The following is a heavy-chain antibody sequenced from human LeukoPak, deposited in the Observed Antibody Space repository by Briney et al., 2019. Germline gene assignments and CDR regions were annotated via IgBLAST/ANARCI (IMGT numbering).Heavy chain of an antibody. J-gene: IGHJ6*03. V-gene: IGHV3-30*02. Sequence: GGSLRLSCAASGFTFSSYGMHWVRQAPGKGLERVAFIRYDGSNKYYADSVKGRFTISRDNSKNTLYLQMNSLRAEDTAVYYCAKDHPSEYYDFWSGYSVRSLNYYYMDVWGKGTTVTVSS. D-gene: IGHD3-3*01. CDR3: AKDHPSEYYDFWSGYSVRSLNYYYMDV. CDR2: IRYDGSNK. CDR1: GFTFSSYG.